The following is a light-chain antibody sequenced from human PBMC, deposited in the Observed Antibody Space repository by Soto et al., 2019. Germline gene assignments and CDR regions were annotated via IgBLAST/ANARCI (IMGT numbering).Light chain of an antibody. CDR3: SSYTSSSTPNWV. Sequence: QSALTQPASVSGSPGQSITISCTGTSRDVGGYNYVSWYQQHPGKAPKLMIYDVSNRPSGVSNRFSGSKSGNTASLTISGLQAEDESDYYCSSYTSSSTPNWVFGGGTKVTVL. J-gene: IGLJ3*02. CDR2: DVS. V-gene: IGLV2-14*01. CDR1: SRDVGGYNY.